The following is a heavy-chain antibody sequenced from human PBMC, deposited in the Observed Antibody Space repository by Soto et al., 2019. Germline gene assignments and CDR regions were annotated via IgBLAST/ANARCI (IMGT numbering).Heavy chain of an antibody. Sequence: PGGSLRLSCSASGFTFSNYAIHWVRQAPGKGLEYVSAISNNASDTYYADSVKGRFTISRDNSKSTVYLQMSSVKAEDTALYYCGKEVGPCCDWSYYCDYWGQGTLVTVSS. CDR1: GFTFSNYA. J-gene: IGHJ4*02. D-gene: IGHD3-9*01. CDR3: GKEVGPCCDWSYYCDY. CDR2: ISNNASDT. V-gene: IGHV3-64D*06.